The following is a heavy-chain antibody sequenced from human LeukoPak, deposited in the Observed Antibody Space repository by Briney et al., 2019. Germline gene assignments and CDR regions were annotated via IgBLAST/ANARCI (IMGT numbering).Heavy chain of an antibody. D-gene: IGHD2-15*01. J-gene: IGHJ5*02. CDR3: ARDLIVVVVAATLGFDP. CDR1: GYTFTGKY. V-gene: IGHV1-2*02. CDR2: IKPKSGGR. Sequence: ASVKVSCKASGYTFTGKYMHWGRQAQGQGIERMGWIKPKSGGRNYEKKFQGRGTITREETNRKEYMEQRRLRSDDTAVYYCARDLIVVVVAATLGFDPWGQGTLVTVSS.